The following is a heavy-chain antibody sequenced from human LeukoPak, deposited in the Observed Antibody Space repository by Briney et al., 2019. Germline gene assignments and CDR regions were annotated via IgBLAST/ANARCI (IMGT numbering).Heavy chain of an antibody. CDR1: GYSISSSYY. CDR3: ARLGMVRGFYYMDV. CDR2: IYYSGST. D-gene: IGHD3-10*01. J-gene: IGHJ6*03. Sequence: SETLSLTCSVSGYSISSSYYWGWIRQPPGKGLEWIGSIYYSGSTYYNPSLKSRVTISVDTSKNQFSLKLSSVTAADTAVYYCARLGMVRGFYYMDVWGKGTTVTISS. V-gene: IGHV4-38-2*02.